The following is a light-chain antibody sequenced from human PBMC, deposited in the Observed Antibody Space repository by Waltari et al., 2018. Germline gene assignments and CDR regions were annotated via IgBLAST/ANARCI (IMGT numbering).Light chain of an antibody. V-gene: IGKV3D-11*01. Sequence: VVLTQSPATLSLSPGERATLSCRASQGVSKFLAWFQQKPGQSPRLLVDDVSTRATGIPSRFSGSGPGPEFILTINSLEPEDFAVYYCQQYDRWPLTFGGGTKLEIK. CDR2: DVS. J-gene: IGKJ4*01. CDR3: QQYDRWPLT. CDR1: QGVSKF.